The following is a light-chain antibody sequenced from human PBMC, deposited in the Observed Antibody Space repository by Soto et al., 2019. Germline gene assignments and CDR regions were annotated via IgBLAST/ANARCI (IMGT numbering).Light chain of an antibody. CDR3: AAWDDSLNVV. CDR1: SSNIGSNI. CDR2: SNN. J-gene: IGLJ2*01. Sequence: QAVVTQPPSASGPPGQRVSISCYGSSSNIGSNIVNWYQQLPGTAPKLLIYSNNQRPSGVPDRFSGSKSGTSASLAISGLQSEDEADYYCAAWDDSLNVVFGGGTKVTVL. V-gene: IGLV1-44*01.